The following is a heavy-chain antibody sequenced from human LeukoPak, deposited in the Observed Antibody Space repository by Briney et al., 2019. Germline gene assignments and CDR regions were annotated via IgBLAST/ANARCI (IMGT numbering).Heavy chain of an antibody. J-gene: IGHJ4*02. CDR3: AKSEYYYDSSGYYHFGY. D-gene: IGHD3-22*01. Sequence: PGRSLRLACAASGFTFSTYAMSWVRQAPGKGLEWVSAISGSGGSTYYADSVKGRFTISRDNSKNTLYLQMNSLRAEDTAVYYCAKSEYYYDSSGYYHFGYWGQGTLVTVSS. CDR2: ISGSGGST. V-gene: IGHV3-23*01. CDR1: GFTFSTYA.